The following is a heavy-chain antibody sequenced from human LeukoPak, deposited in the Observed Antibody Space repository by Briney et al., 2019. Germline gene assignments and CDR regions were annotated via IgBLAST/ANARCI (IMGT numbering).Heavy chain of an antibody. V-gene: IGHV3-30*02. Sequence: GGSLRLSCAASGFTFSNYGMHWVRQAPGKGLGWVAFIRYDGNTKYYVDSVKGRFTISRDNSKNTLYLQMNSLRPEDTAIYYCAKRDGMYTSGSYYFDYWGQGTLVTVSS. J-gene: IGHJ4*02. CDR1: GFTFSNYG. D-gene: IGHD6-19*01. CDR2: IRYDGNTK. CDR3: AKRDGMYTSGSYYFDY.